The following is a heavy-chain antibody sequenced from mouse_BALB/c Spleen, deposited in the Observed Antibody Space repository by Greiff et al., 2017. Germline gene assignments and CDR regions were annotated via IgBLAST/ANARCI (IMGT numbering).Heavy chain of an antibody. CDR3: VRRGYGSSYWYFDV. CDR2: IRSKSNNYAT. D-gene: IGHD1-1*01. V-gene: IGHV10-1*02. J-gene: IGHJ1*01. Sequence: EVNLVESGGGLVQPKGSLKLSCAASGFTFNTYAMNWVRQAPGKGLEWVARIRSKSNNYATYYADSVKDRFTISRDDSQSMLYLQMNNLKTEDTAMYYCVRRGYGSSYWYFDVWGAGTTVTVSS. CDR1: GFTFNTYA.